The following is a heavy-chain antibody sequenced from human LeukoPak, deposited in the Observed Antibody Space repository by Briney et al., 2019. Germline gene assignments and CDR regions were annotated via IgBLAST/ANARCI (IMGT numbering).Heavy chain of an antibody. V-gene: IGHV3-11*01. CDR2: ISSSGSTI. Sequence: GGSLRLSCAASGFTFSDYYMSWIRQAPGKGLEWVSYISSSGSTIYYADSVKGRFTISRDNAKNSLYLQMNSLRAEDTAVYYCARIKKSVAVAGTGFDYWGQGTLVTVSS. J-gene: IGHJ4*02. CDR1: GFTFSDYY. CDR3: ARIKKSVAVAGTGFDY. D-gene: IGHD6-19*01.